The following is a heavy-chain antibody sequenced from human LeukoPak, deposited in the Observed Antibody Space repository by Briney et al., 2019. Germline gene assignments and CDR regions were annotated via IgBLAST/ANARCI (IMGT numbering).Heavy chain of an antibody. D-gene: IGHD2-15*01. Sequence: KSGGSLRLSCAASGFTFSDYYMSWIRQAPGKGLEWVSYISSSGSTIYYADSVKGRFTISRDNAKNSLYLQMNSLRAEDTAVYYCARDVCSGGSCYSSDAFDIWGQGTLVTVSS. CDR2: ISSSGSTI. CDR1: GFTFSDYY. CDR3: ARDVCSGGSCYSSDAFDI. J-gene: IGHJ3*02. V-gene: IGHV3-11*04.